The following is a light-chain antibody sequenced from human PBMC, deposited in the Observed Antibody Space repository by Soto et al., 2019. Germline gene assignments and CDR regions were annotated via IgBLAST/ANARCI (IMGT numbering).Light chain of an antibody. Sequence: QSALTQPASVSGSPGQSITISCTGTISDVGGYNYVSWYQQHPGKAPKLMIYEVSNRPSGVSNRFSGSKSGNTASLTISGLQAEDEADYYCSSYTSSSSTLYVFGTGTKLTVL. V-gene: IGLV2-14*01. CDR1: ISDVGGYNY. CDR3: SSYTSSSSTLYV. CDR2: EVS. J-gene: IGLJ1*01.